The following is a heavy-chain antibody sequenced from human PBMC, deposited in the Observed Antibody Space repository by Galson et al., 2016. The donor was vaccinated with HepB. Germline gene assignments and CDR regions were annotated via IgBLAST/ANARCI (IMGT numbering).Heavy chain of an antibody. Sequence: SLRLSCAASGFTFNSYSMNWVRQAPGKGLEWVAYISSSGGTIYYAASVKGRFTISRDNAKNSVFLQMSSLRAEDTALYYCASFGDWDYYGLDVWGKGTTVIVSS. D-gene: IGHD3-16*01. CDR1: GFTFNSYS. J-gene: IGHJ6*04. CDR3: ASFGDWDYYGLDV. CDR2: ISSSGGTI. V-gene: IGHV3-48*04.